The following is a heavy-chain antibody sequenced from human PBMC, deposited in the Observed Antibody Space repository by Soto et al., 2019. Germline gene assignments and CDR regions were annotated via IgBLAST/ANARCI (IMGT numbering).Heavy chain of an antibody. J-gene: IGHJ5*02. V-gene: IGHV3-30*18. CDR1: GFTFSSYG. CDR3: AKSSGLPSTPLERWFDP. D-gene: IGHD2-15*01. Sequence: LRLSCAASGFTFSSYGMHWVRQAPGKGLEWVAVISYDGSNKYYADSVKGRFTISRDNSKNTLYLQMNSLRAEDTAVYYCAKSSGLPSTPLERWFDPWGQGTLVTVSS. CDR2: ISYDGSNK.